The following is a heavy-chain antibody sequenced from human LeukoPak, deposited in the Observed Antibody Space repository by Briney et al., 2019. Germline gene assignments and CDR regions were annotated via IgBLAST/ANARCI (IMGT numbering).Heavy chain of an antibody. CDR2: IYSGGST. Sequence: RAGGSLRLSCTASGFTFGDYAMTWVRQAPGKGLEWVSVIYSGGSTYYADSVKGRFTISRDNSKNTLYLQMNSLRAEDTAVYYCARGPSSGWYEYDYWGQGTLVTVSS. J-gene: IGHJ4*02. CDR3: ARGPSSGWYEYDY. CDR1: GFTFGDYA. V-gene: IGHV3-66*01. D-gene: IGHD6-19*01.